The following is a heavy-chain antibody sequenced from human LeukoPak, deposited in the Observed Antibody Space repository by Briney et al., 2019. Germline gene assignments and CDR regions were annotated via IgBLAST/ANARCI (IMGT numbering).Heavy chain of an antibody. D-gene: IGHD3-10*01. J-gene: IGHJ3*02. CDR3: ARDGGFGFLAAFDI. Sequence: LSLTCAVSGGSISSYSMNWVRQAPGKGLEWISYISGSGSVSYYEDSVKGRFTISRDNAKNSLYLQMNSLRDEDTALYYCARDGGFGFLAAFDIWGQGTMVTVSS. CDR2: ISGSGSVS. CDR1: GGSISSYS. V-gene: IGHV3-48*02.